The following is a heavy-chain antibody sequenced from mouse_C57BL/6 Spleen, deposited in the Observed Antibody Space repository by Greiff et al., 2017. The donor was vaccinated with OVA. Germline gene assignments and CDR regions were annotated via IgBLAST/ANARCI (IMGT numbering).Heavy chain of an antibody. CDR1: GYTFTSYW. J-gene: IGHJ2*01. CDR2: IDPSDSYT. D-gene: IGHD2-5*01. Sequence: QVQLQQPGAELVKPGASVKLSCKASGYTFTSYWMQWVKQRPGQGLEWIGEIDPSDSYTNYNQKFKGKATLTVDTSSSTAYMQLSSLTSEDSAVYYCARADYSNSYYFDYWGQGTTRTVSS. V-gene: IGHV1-50*01. CDR3: ARADYSNSYYFDY.